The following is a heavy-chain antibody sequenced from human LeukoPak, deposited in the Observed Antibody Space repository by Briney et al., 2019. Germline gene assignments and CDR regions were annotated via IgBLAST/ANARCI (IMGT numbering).Heavy chain of an antibody. CDR1: GFTFSGYD. V-gene: IGHV3-21*01. Sequence: GGSLRLSCAASGFTFSGYDMNWVRQAPGKGLEWVSSISGSSSYIYYADSMKGRFTISRDNGKNSLYLQMNSLRAEDTAVYYCARDFTELAFDIWGQGTMVTVSS. J-gene: IGHJ3*02. D-gene: IGHD1-26*01. CDR3: ARDFTELAFDI. CDR2: ISGSSSYI.